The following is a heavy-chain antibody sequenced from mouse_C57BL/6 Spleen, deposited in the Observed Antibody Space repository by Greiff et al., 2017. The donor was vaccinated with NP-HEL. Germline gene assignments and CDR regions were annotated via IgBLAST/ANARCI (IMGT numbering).Heavy chain of an antibody. J-gene: IGHJ4*01. CDR1: GYTFTSYW. CDR3: ARSGNRRGYAMDY. Sequence: QVQLQQPGAELVKPGASVKMSCKASGYTFTSYWITWVKQRPGQGLEWIGDIYPGSGSTNYNEKFKSKATLTVDTSSSTAYMQLSSLTSEDSAVYYCARSGNRRGYAMDYWGQGTSVTVSS. D-gene: IGHD2-1*01. V-gene: IGHV1-55*01. CDR2: IYPGSGST.